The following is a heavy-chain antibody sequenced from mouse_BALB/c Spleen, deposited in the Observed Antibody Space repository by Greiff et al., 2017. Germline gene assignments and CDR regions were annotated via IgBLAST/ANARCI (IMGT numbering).Heavy chain of an antibody. J-gene: IGHJ4*01. CDR2: IDPYYGGT. CDR1: GYSFTGYN. V-gene: IGHV1-39*01. D-gene: IGHD1-1*01. CDR3: ARGGTVVYYYAMDY. Sequence: VHVKQSGPELEKPGASVKISCKASGYSFTGYNMNWVKQSNGKSLEWIGNIDPYYGGTSYNQKFKGKATLTVDKSSSTAYMQLKSLTSEDSAVYYCARGGTVVYYYAMDYWGQGTSVTVSS.